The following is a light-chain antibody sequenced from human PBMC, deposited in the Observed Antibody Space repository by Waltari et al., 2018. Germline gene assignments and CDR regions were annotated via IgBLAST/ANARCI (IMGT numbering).Light chain of an antibody. V-gene: IGKV4-1*01. CDR2: WAS. CDR3: QQYYSTPPT. Sequence: TVMTHSSYSLIVSLAERASSHRKSSQSVLYSSNNTNYLAWYQQKPGQPPKLPIYWASTRESGVPDRFSGSGSGTDFTLTISSLRAEDVAVYYCQQYYSTPPTFGGGTKVEIK. CDR1: QSVLYSSNNTNY. J-gene: IGKJ4*01.